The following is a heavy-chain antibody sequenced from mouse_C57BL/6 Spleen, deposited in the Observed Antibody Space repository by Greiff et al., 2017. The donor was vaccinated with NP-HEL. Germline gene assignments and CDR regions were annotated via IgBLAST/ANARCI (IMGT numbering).Heavy chain of an antibody. CDR3: ARVTTVVATGYWYFDV. D-gene: IGHD1-1*01. CDR1: GYTFTSYW. CDR2: IHPNSGST. V-gene: IGHV1-64*01. Sequence: VQLQQPGAELVKPGASVKLSCKASGYTFTSYWMHWVKQRPGQGLEWIGMIHPNSGSTNYNEKFKSKATLTVDKSSSTAYMQLSSLTSEDSAVYYCARVTTVVATGYWYFDVWGTGTTVTVSS. J-gene: IGHJ1*03.